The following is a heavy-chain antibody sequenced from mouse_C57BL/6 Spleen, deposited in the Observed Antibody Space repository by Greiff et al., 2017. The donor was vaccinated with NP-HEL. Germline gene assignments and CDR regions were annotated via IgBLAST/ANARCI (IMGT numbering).Heavy chain of an antibody. Sequence: EVQLQQSGPELVKPGASVKISCKASGYTFTDYYMNWVKQSHGKSLEWIGDINPNNGGTSYNQKFKGKATLTVDKSSSTAYMELRSLTAEDSAVYYCASSYRGYAMDYWGQGTSVTVSS. V-gene: IGHV1-26*01. J-gene: IGHJ4*01. CDR1: GYTFTDYY. CDR3: ASSYRGYAMDY. CDR2: INPNNGGT. D-gene: IGHD2-12*01.